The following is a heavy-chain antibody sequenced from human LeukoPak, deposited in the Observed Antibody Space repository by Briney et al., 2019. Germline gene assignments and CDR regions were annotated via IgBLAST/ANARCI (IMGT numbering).Heavy chain of an antibody. V-gene: IGHV1-69*13. J-gene: IGHJ4*02. D-gene: IGHD6-19*01. CDR2: IIPIFGTA. CDR1: GGTFSSYA. Sequence: GASVKVSCKASGGTFSSYAISWVRQAPGPGLEWMGGIIPIFGTANYAQKFQGRVTITADESTSTAYMELSSLRSEDTAVYYCARDGDSSGWYGGVNYWGQGTLVTVSS. CDR3: ARDGDSSGWYGGVNY.